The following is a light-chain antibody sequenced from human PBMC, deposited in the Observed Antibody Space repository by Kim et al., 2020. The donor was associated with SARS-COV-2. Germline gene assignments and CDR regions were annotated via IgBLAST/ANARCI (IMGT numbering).Light chain of an antibody. J-gene: IGKJ1*01. Sequence: SASVGDRVTITCRASQSIVNWLAWYQQKPGKAPKVLIYKASTLQSGVPSRFSGRGSGTEFTLTISSLQPDDFATYYCQQYNSYSTFGQGTKVDIK. CDR2: KAS. V-gene: IGKV1-5*03. CDR1: QSIVNW. CDR3: QQYNSYST.